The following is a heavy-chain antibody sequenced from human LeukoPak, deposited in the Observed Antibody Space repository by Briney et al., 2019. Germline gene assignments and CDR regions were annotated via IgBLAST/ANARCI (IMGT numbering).Heavy chain of an antibody. D-gene: IGHD3-10*01. CDR3: ARGSFSYYALN. V-gene: IGHV1-18*04. J-gene: IGHJ4*02. CDR1: GYTFTGYY. Sequence: ASVKVSCKASGYTFTGYYMHWVRQAPGQGLEWMGWISAYNGNTNYAQKLQGRVTMTTDTSTSTAYMELKSLRSDDTAVYYCARGSFSYYALNWGQGTLVTVSS. CDR2: ISAYNGNT.